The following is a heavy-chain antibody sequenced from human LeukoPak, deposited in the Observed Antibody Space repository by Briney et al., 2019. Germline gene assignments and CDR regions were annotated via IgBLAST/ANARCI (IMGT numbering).Heavy chain of an antibody. CDR1: GYTLTELS. J-gene: IGHJ4*02. V-gene: IGHV1-24*01. CDR3: ATSGSYYGTFDY. CDR2: FDPEDGET. Sequence: ASVKVSCKVSGYTLTELSMHWVRQAPGKGLEWMGGFDPEDGETIYAQKFQGRVTMTEDTSTDTAYMELSSLRSEDTAVYYCATSGSYYGTFDYWGQGTLVTASS. D-gene: IGHD1-26*01.